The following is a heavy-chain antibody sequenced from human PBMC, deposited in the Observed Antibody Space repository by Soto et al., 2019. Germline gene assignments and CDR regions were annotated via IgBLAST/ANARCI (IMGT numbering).Heavy chain of an antibody. J-gene: IGHJ4*02. CDR2: ISAYNGNT. V-gene: IGHV1-18*01. CDR1: VYTFTSYG. CDR3: AAGRDTAMVTTLDY. Sequence: GASVKVSCKASVYTFTSYGISWVRQAPGQGLEWMGWISAYNGNTNYAQKLQGRVTMTTDTSTSTAYMELRSLRSDDTAVYYCAAGRDTAMVTTLDYWGQGTLVTVSS. D-gene: IGHD5-18*01.